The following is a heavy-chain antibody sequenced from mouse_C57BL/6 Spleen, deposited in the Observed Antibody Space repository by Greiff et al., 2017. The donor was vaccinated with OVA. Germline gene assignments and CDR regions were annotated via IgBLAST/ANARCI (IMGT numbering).Heavy chain of an antibody. D-gene: IGHD2-5*01. CDR3: ARSGSNFFFDY. Sequence: VQLQQSGPELVKPGASVKISCKASGYAFSSSWMHWVKQRPGKGLEWIGRIYPGDGDTNYNGKFKGKATLTADKSSSTAYMQLSSLTSEDSAVYFCARSGSNFFFDYWGQGTTLTVSS. CDR1: GYAFSSSW. J-gene: IGHJ2*01. CDR2: IYPGDGDT. V-gene: IGHV1-82*01.